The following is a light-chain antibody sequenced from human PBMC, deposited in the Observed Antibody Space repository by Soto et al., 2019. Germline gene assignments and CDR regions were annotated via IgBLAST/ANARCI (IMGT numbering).Light chain of an antibody. V-gene: IGLV1-40*01. Sequence: QSVLTQPPSVSGAPGQRVTISCTGSSSNIGAGYDVHWYQQLPGTAPKLLIYGNSNRPSGVPDRFSDSQSGTSASLAITGLQAEDEADYYCQSYDSRVRVVFGGGTKVTVL. J-gene: IGLJ2*01. CDR1: SSNIGAGYD. CDR3: QSYDSRVRVV. CDR2: GNS.